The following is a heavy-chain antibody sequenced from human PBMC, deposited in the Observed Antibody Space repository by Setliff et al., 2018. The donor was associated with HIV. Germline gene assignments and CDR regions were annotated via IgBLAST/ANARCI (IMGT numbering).Heavy chain of an antibody. J-gene: IGHJ4*02. CDR3: ASQRTYYYDSSGYTFDY. CDR2: IYYSGST. V-gene: IGHV4-39*01. D-gene: IGHD3-22*01. Sequence: LSLTCTVSGGSICSSSYYWGWIRQPPGKGLEWIGSIYYSGSTYYNPSLKSRVTISVDTSKNQFSLKLSSVTAADTAVYYCASQRTYYYDSSGYTFDYWGQGTLVTVSS. CDR1: GGSICSSSYY.